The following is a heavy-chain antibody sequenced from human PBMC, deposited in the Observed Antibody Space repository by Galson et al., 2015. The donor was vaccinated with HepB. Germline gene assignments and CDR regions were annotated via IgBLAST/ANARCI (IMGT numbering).Heavy chain of an antibody. CDR2: INSDGSTT. V-gene: IGHV3-74*01. J-gene: IGHJ4*02. CDR1: GFTFSNYW. Sequence: SLRLSCAASGFTFSNYWMHWVRQAPGKGLVWVSRINSDGSTTNYADSVKGRFTISRDNAKNTLSLQINSLRTEDAAVYYCARRGSSGYSYGFLWGQGTLVTVSS. D-gene: IGHD5-18*01. CDR3: ARRGSSGYSYGFL.